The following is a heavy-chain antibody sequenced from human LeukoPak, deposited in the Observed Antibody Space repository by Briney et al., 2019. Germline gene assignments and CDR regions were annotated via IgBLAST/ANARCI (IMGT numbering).Heavy chain of an antibody. V-gene: IGHV1-2*02. CDR3: ASWAGGNAPVASFDC. J-gene: IGHJ4*02. D-gene: IGHD2-21*01. CDR2: INLNSGDT. CDR1: GYTFTGYY. Sequence: GASVEVSCKPSGYTFTGYYMHWMRQAPGQGLEWVGWINLNSGDTNYAQKFQGRVTMTRDTSISTAYMELRRLRSDDTAVYYCASWAGGNAPVASFDCWGQGTLVTVSS.